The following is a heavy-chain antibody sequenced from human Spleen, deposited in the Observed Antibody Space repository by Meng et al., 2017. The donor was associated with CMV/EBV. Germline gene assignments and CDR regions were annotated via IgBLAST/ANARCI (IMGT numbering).Heavy chain of an antibody. Sequence: ASVKVSCKASGYTFTSYAMNWVRQAPGQGLEWMGIINPSGGSTSYAQKFQGRVTMTRDTSTSTVYMELSSLRSEDTAVYYCARPSNYCSSTSCLDYWGQGTLVTVSS. J-gene: IGHJ4*02. V-gene: IGHV1-46*01. CDR1: GYTFTSYA. D-gene: IGHD2-2*01. CDR2: INPSGGST. CDR3: ARPSNYCSSTSCLDY.